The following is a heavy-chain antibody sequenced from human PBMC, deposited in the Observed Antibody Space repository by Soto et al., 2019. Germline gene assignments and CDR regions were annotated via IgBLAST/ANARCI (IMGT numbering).Heavy chain of an antibody. J-gene: IGHJ5*02. Sequence: QVQLQESGPGLVKPSETLSLTCTVSGGSVSSGSYYWSWIRQPPGKGLEWIGYIYYSGSTNYNPSLKSRVTISVDTSKNHSSLKLSSVTAADTAVYYCARDTASYFDPWGQGTLVTVSS. CDR1: GGSVSSGSYY. V-gene: IGHV4-61*03. CDR2: IYYSGST. CDR3: ARDTASYFDP. D-gene: IGHD3-10*01.